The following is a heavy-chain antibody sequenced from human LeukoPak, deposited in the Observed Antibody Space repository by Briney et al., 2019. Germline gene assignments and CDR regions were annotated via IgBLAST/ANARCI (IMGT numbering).Heavy chain of an antibody. D-gene: IGHD2-15*01. CDR3: ARSGQVLGYCSGGSCYSEDYYYYMDV. CDR2: MYSSGST. J-gene: IGHJ6*03. CDR1: GGSISSSSYY. Sequence: SETLSLTCTVSGGSISSSSYYWGWIRQPPGKGLEWIGSMYSSGSTYYNPSLKSRVTISVDTSKNQFSLKLSSVTAAETAVYYCARSGQVLGYCSGGSCYSEDYYYYMDVWGKGTTVTISS. V-gene: IGHV4-39*07.